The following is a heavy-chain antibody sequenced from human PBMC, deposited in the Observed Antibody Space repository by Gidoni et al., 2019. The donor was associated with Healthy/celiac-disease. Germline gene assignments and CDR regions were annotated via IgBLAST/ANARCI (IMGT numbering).Heavy chain of an antibody. J-gene: IGHJ5*02. V-gene: IGHV5-51*01. CDR1: VYTFTSSW. D-gene: IGHD3-3*01. CDR2: IYPGDSDT. Sequence: EVQLVQSVAEVKKPGESLKISCKGSVYTFTSSWIGWVPPMPWTGLEWMGIIYPGDSDTRYSPSFQGQVTISADKSISTAYLQWSSLKASDTAMYYCARQTGTYYDFWSGPGTHGGPTNTGWFDPWGQGTLVTVSS. CDR3: ARQTGTYYDFWSGPGTHGGPTNTGWFDP.